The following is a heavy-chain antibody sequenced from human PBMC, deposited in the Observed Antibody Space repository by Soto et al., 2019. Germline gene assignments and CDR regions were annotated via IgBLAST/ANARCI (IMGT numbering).Heavy chain of an antibody. D-gene: IGHD2-2*01. J-gene: IGHJ4*02. CDR1: GFTFSSYS. Sequence: EVQLVESGGGLVKPGGSLRLSCAASGFTFSSYSMNWVRQAPGKGLEWVSSISSSSSYIYYADSVKGRFTISRDNAKNSLYLQMNSLRAEDTAVYYCARAGYCSSTSCYDYWGQGPLVTASS. CDR3: ARAGYCSSTSCYDY. V-gene: IGHV3-21*01. CDR2: ISSSSSYI.